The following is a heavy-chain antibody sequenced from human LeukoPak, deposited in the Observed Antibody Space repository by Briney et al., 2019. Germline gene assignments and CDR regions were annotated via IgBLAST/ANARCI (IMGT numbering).Heavy chain of an antibody. CDR2: IIWNSGSI. J-gene: IGHJ4*02. CDR1: GFTFDDHA. CDR3: AKAAAAGIIDY. D-gene: IGHD6-13*01. V-gene: IGHV3-9*01. Sequence: GGSLRLACAAAGFTFDDHAMHWVRQAPGKGLEWVSGIIWNSGSIVYADSVKGRFTISRDNAKNSLYLQMNSLRAEDTALYYCAKAAAAGIIDYWGQGTLVTVSS.